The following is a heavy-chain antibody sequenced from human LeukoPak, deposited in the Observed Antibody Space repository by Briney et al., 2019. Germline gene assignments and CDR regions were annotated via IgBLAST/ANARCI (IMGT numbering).Heavy chain of an antibody. D-gene: IGHD3-22*01. Sequence: SETLSLTCVVYGGSFSGYYWSWIRQPPGKGLEWIGEINHARGTNYNPSLKSRVTFSVDTSKNQFSLKLSSVTAADTAVYYCARRARAYYYDSSGYYYPWGQGTLVTVSS. J-gene: IGHJ5*02. CDR1: GGSFSGYY. CDR2: INHARGT. CDR3: ARRARAYYYDSSGYYYP. V-gene: IGHV4-34*01.